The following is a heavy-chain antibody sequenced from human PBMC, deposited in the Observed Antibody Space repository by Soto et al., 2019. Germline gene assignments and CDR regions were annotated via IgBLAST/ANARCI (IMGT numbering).Heavy chain of an antibody. CDR1: GFTFSDSA. CDR3: SKYSGSLSTPAA. V-gene: IGHV3-73*02. CDR2: VASKPEGYTT. D-gene: IGHD1-26*01. J-gene: IGHJ5*02. Sequence: EVQLVESGGGLVQPGGSLKLSCAASGFTFSDSAIHWVRQAPGKGLEWVGRVASKPEGYTTTYGASVKGRCTISRDDSQNTAYLQMNSLKPADTAVYYCSKYSGSLSTPAALGPGTLVTVAS.